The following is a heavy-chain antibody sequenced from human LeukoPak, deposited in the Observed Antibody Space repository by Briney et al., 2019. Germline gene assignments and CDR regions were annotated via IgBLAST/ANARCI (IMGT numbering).Heavy chain of an antibody. CDR1: GFTVSSNY. Sequence: PGGSLRLSCAASGFTVSSNYMTWVRQAPGKGLEWVSVIYTGGSTYYADSVKGRFTISRDNSKNTLYLQMNSLRAEDTAAYYCAKMKGTSNWYPIDYWGQGTLVTVSS. V-gene: IGHV3-53*01. J-gene: IGHJ4*02. CDR2: IYTGGST. D-gene: IGHD6-13*01. CDR3: AKMKGTSNWYPIDY.